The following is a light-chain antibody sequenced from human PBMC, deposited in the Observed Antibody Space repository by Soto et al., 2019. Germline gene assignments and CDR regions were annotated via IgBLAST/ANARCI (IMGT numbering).Light chain of an antibody. CDR2: AVS. CDR3: QQSYTTPSWT. CDR1: QRVSSY. J-gene: IGKJ1*01. Sequence: DIQLIQSPSSLSASVGDRVTITCHTSQRVSSYLNWYQQKPGKAPKLLLNAVSTLHSGVPSRFSGSGSETDFTLTISSLQPEDSGTYYCQQSYTTPSWTFGQGTKVEI. V-gene: IGKV1-39*01.